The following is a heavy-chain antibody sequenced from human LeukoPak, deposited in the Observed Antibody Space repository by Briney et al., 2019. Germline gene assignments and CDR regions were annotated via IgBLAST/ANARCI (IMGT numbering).Heavy chain of an antibody. V-gene: IGHV1-2*02. J-gene: IGHJ4*02. CDR1: GYTFTGYY. CDR2: INPNSGGT. Sequence: ASVKVSCEASGYTFTGYYMHWVRQAPGQGLEWMGWINPNSGGTNYAQKFQGRVTMTRDMSISTAYMELSRLESGDTAVYYCARVIDPSGNHWHSYDHWGQGTLVTVSS. CDR3: ARVIDPSGNHWHSYDH. D-gene: IGHD2-15*01.